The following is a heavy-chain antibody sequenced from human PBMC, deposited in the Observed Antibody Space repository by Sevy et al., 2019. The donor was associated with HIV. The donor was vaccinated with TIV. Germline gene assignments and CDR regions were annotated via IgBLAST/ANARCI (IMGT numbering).Heavy chain of an antibody. V-gene: IGHV5-51*01. CDR2: IYPGDSDT. CDR3: ARPAHTMATIKTYDAFDI. Sequence: GESLKISCKGSGYSFTSYWIGWVCQMPGKGLEWMGIIYPGDSDTRYSPSFQGQVTISADKSISTAYLQWSSLKASDTAMYYCARPAHTMATIKTYDAFDIWGQGTMVTVSS. J-gene: IGHJ3*02. CDR1: GYSFTSYW. D-gene: IGHD5-12*01.